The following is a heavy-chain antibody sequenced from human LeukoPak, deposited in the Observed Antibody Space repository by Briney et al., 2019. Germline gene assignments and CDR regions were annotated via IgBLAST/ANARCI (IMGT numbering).Heavy chain of an antibody. J-gene: IGHJ4*02. CDR1: GFTFRSYG. D-gene: IGHD3-22*01. Sequence: GGSLRLSCAASGFTFRSYGMHWVRQAPGKGLEWVAFIRYDGNSNYYVDSVKGRFTISRDNSRSTLYLQMNSLRAEDTAGYYCAKEEVISGNHGVYFDYWGQGTLVTVSS. CDR2: IRYDGNSN. V-gene: IGHV3-30*02. CDR3: AKEEVISGNHGVYFDY.